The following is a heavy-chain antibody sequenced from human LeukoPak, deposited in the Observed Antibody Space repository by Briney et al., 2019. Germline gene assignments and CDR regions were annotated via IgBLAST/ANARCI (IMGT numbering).Heavy chain of an antibody. CDR3: AKDLRWPRWN. J-gene: IGHJ4*02. Sequence: GGSLRLSCAASGFTFSSYSMTWVRQAPGKGLEWVSSITSSSSYIHYADSVKGRFTISRDNAKNSLYLQMNNLRAEDTAVYYCAKDLRWPRWNWGQGTLVTVSS. CDR1: GFTFSSYS. V-gene: IGHV3-21*01. D-gene: IGHD4-23*01. CDR2: ITSSSSYI.